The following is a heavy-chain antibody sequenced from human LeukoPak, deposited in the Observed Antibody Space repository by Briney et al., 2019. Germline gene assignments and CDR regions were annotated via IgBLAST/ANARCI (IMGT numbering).Heavy chain of an antibody. CDR1: GYTFTSYY. CDR2: INPSGGST. CDR3: ATSYCGGDCYAGNWFDP. J-gene: IGHJ5*02. D-gene: IGHD2-21*02. V-gene: IGHV1-46*01. Sequence: EASVKVSCKASGYTFTSYYMHWVRQAPGQGLEWMGIINPSGGSTSYAQKFQGRVTMTRDTSTSTVYMELSSLRSEDTAVYYCATSYCGGDCYAGNWFDPWGQGTLVTVSS.